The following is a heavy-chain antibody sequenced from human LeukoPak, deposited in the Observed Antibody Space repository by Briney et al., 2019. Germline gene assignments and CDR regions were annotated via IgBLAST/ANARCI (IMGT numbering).Heavy chain of an antibody. V-gene: IGHV3-21*01. CDR1: GFTVSSNY. Sequence: PGGSLRLSCAASGFTVSSNYMSWVRQAPGKGLEWVSSITSGSDYIYYTDSVKGRFTISRDNAKNSLYLQMNSLRVEDTAVYYCAREVYGSGNLPFDYWGQGTLVTVSS. D-gene: IGHD3-10*01. J-gene: IGHJ4*02. CDR2: ITSGSDYI. CDR3: AREVYGSGNLPFDY.